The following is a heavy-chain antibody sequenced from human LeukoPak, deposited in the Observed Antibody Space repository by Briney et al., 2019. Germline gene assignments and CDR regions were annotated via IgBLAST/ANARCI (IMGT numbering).Heavy chain of an antibody. CDR1: GFTFDDYA. D-gene: IGHD6-13*01. CDR3: VGSSSSSSWYAYGMDV. J-gene: IGHJ6*02. CDR2: ISWNSNSM. Sequence: GGSLRLSCAASGFTFDDYAMHWVRQAPGKGLEWVSGISWNSNSMGYADSVKGRFTISRDNAKNSLFLQMNSLRAEDTALYYCVGSSSSSSWYAYGMDVLGQGTTVTVSS. V-gene: IGHV3-9*01.